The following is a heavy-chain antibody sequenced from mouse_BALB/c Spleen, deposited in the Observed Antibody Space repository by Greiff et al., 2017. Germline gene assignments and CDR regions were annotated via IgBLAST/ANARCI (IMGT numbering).Heavy chain of an antibody. J-gene: IGHJ2*01. V-gene: IGHV1-69*02. CDR1: GYTFTSYW. CDR3: ARLGGNYLFDY. Sequence: VQLQQPGAELVKPGASVKLSCKASGYTFTSYWMHWVKQRPGQGLEWIGEIDPSDSYTNYNQKFKGKATLTVDKSSSTAYMQLSSLTSEDSAVYYCARLGGNYLFDYWGQGTTLTVSS. D-gene: IGHD2-1*01. CDR2: IDPSDSYT.